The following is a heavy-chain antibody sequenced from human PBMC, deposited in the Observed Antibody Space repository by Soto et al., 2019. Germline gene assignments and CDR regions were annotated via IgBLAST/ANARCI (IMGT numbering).Heavy chain of an antibody. CDR1: GFTFSSYA. J-gene: IGHJ4*02. CDR3: AKDHDFWSGYYLAFDY. CDR2: ISGSGGST. Sequence: RLSCAASGFTFSSYAMSWVRQAPGKGLEWVSAISGSGGSTYYADSVKGRFTISRDNSKNTLYLQMNSLRAEDTAVYYCAKDHDFWSGYYLAFDYWGQGTLVTVSS. V-gene: IGHV3-23*01. D-gene: IGHD3-3*01.